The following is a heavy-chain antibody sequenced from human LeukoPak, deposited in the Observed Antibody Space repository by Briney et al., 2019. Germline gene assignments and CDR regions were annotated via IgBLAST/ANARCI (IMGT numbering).Heavy chain of an antibody. CDR3: ARSAEEMATIGDY. J-gene: IGHJ4*02. D-gene: IGHD5-24*01. Sequence: GGSLRLSCAASGFTFSDYYMSWIRQAPGKGLEWDSYISSSGSTIYYADSVKGRFTISRDNAKNSLYLQMNSLRAEDTAVYYCARSAEEMATIGDYWGQGTLVTVSS. V-gene: IGHV3-11*01. CDR1: GFTFSDYY. CDR2: ISSSGSTI.